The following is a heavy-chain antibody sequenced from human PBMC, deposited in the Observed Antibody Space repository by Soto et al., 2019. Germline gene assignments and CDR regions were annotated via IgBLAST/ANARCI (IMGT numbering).Heavy chain of an antibody. V-gene: IGHV1-69*13. J-gene: IGHJ6*02. CDR2: IIPIFGTA. D-gene: IGHD3-10*01. CDR1: GGTFSSYA. CDR3: ARDPLSYGSGSYYTEFYYYYGMDV. Sequence: SVKVSCKASGGTFSSYAISWVRQAPGQGLEWMGGIIPIFGTANYAQKFQGRVTITADESTSTAYMELSSLRSEDTAVYYCARDPLSYGSGSYYTEFYYYYGMDVWGQGTTVTVSS.